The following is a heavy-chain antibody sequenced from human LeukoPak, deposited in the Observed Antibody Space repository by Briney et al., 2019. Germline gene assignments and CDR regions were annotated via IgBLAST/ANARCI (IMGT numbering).Heavy chain of an antibody. CDR2: ISAYNGNT. V-gene: IGHV1-18*01. CDR1: GYTFTSYG. CDR3: ARVKRYSSSSVFYYYMDV. Sequence: ASVKVSCKASGYTFTSYGISWVRQAPGQGLEWMGWISAYNGNTNYAQKLQGRVTMTTDTSTSTAYMELRSLRSDDTAVYYCARVKRYSSSSVFYYYMDVWGKGTTVTVSS. J-gene: IGHJ6*03. D-gene: IGHD6-6*01.